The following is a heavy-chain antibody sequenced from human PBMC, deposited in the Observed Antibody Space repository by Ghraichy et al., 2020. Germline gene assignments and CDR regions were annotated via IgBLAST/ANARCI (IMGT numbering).Heavy chain of an antibody. CDR3: ARLSRYCSSTSCYTLFYYYYGMDV. V-gene: IGHV4-34*01. CDR1: GGSFSGYY. CDR2: INHSGST. D-gene: IGHD2-2*02. Sequence: SETLSLTCAVYGGSFSGYYWSWIRQPPGKGLEWIGEINHSGSTNYNPSLKSRVTISVDTSKNQFSLKLSSVTAADTAVYYCARLSRYCSSTSCYTLFYYYYGMDVWGQGTTVTVSS. J-gene: IGHJ6*02.